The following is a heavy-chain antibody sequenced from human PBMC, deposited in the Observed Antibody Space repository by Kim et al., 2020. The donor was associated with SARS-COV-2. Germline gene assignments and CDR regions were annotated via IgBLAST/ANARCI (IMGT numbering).Heavy chain of an antibody. V-gene: IGHV3-30*04. CDR1: GFTFSSYA. J-gene: IGHJ4*02. D-gene: IGHD4-17*01. Sequence: GGSLRLSCAASGFTFSSYAMHWVRQAPGKGLEWVAVISYDGSNKYYADSVKGRFTISRDNSKNTLYLQMNSLRAEDTAVYYCARDLSAGDYGAIFDYWGQGTLVTVSS. CDR2: ISYDGSNK. CDR3: ARDLSAGDYGAIFDY.